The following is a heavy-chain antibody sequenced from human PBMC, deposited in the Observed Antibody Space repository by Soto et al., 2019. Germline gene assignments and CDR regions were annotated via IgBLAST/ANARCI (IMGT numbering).Heavy chain of an antibody. J-gene: IGHJ4*02. CDR2: ISWNSGSI. CDR1: GFTFDDYA. V-gene: IGHV3-9*01. CDR3: AKDNRIAVAGIFDY. Sequence: GGSLRLSCAASGFTFDDYAMHWVRQAPGKGLEWVSGISWNSGSIGYADSVKGRFTISRDNAKNSLYLQMNSLRAEDTALYYCAKDNRIAVAGIFDYWGQGTLVTVS. D-gene: IGHD6-19*01.